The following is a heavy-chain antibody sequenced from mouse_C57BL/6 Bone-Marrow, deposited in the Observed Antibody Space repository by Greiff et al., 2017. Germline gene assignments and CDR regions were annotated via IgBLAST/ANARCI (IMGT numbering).Heavy chain of an antibody. V-gene: IGHV5-6*01. J-gene: IGHJ2*01. Sequence: VQLKESGGDLVKPGGSLKLSCAASGFTFSSYGMSWVRQTPDKGLEWVATISSGGSYTYYTDSVKGRFTISEDNAKNTLYLQLSRLKSEDTAVYYCARHNSRMFDYGGRGTTITLSA. CDR1: GFTFSSYG. D-gene: IGHD1-3*01. CDR2: ISSGGSYT. CDR3: ARHNSRMFDY.